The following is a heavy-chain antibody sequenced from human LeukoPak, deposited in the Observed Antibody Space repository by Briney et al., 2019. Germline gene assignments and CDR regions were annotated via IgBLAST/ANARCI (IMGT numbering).Heavy chain of an antibody. CDR3: ARGWFELPDY. D-gene: IGHD4/OR15-4a*01. Sequence: GGSLRLSCAASGFTVSSNYMSWVRQAPGKGLEWVSYISGSSSTIYYADSVRGRFTISRDNAKNSLYLQMTSLRAGDTAVYYCARGWFELPDYWGQGTLVTVST. V-gene: IGHV3-48*01. J-gene: IGHJ4*02. CDR1: GFTVSSNY. CDR2: ISGSSSTI.